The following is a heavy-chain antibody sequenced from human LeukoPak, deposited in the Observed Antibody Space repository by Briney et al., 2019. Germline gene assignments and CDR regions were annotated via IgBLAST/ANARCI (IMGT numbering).Heavy chain of an antibody. D-gene: IGHD2-15*01. CDR3: AREVVVAATWFDP. CDR1: GGSVNSGNYY. CDR2: IYTSGST. J-gene: IGHJ5*02. Sequence: SETLSLTCTVSGGSVNSGNYYWTWIRQPAGKGLEWIGRIYTSGSTNYNPSLKSRVTISIDASKNQFSLRLSSVTAADTAVYYCAREVVVAATWFDPWGQGTLVTVSS. V-gene: IGHV4-61*10.